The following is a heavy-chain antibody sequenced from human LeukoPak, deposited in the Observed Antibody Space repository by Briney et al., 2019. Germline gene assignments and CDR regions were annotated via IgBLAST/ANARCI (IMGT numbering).Heavy chain of an antibody. Sequence: GGSLRLSCAVSGFTFDDFWMSWVRQAPGKGLEWVVNIKQDGSEMYYVDSVKGRFTISRDNAKNSLFLQMNSLRVEDTALYYCARDMSFSTSGWYGELDNWGQGTLVTVSS. CDR2: IKQDGSEM. V-gene: IGHV3-7*05. CDR3: ARDMSFSTSGWYGELDN. J-gene: IGHJ4*02. CDR1: GFTFDDFW. D-gene: IGHD6-19*01.